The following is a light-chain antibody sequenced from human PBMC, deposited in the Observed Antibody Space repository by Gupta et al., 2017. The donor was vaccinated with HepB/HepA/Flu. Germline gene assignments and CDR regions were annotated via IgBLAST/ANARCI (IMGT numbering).Light chain of an antibody. CDR3: QQHYSTPLT. J-gene: IGKJ4*01. Sequence: DIVMTQSPDSLAVSLGERATINCKSSQSALYSSNNKNNLAWYQQKPGQPPKLLIYWASTRESGVPDRFSGSGSGTDFTLTISSLQAEDVAVYYCQQHYSTPLTFGGGTKVEIK. V-gene: IGKV4-1*01. CDR2: WAS. CDR1: QSALYSSNNKNN.